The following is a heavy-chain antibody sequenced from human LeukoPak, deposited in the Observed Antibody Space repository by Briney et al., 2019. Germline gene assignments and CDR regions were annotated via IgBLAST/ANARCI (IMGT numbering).Heavy chain of an antibody. J-gene: IGHJ5*02. CDR1: GFTFSSYS. CDR3: ARRLLWFGELWGSFDP. Sequence: GGSLRLSCAASGFTFSSYSMNWVRQAPGKGLEWVSYISSSSSTIYYADSVKGRFTISRDNAKNSLYLQMNSLRAEDTALYYCARRLLWFGELWGSFDPWGQGTLVTVSS. D-gene: IGHD3-10*01. CDR2: ISSSSSTI. V-gene: IGHV3-48*01.